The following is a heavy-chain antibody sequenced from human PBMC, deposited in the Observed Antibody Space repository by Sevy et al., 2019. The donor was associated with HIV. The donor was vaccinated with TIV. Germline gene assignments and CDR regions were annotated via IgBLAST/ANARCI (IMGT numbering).Heavy chain of an antibody. CDR1: GDSISNNNFY. Sequence: SETLSLTCTVSGDSISNNNFYWGWIRRPPGKGLEWIGSIYFSGRTYYSTSLKSRVTISVDTSKNQFSLNLNSMTAADAAVYYCARNPQWPLLDYFDYWGQGILVTVSS. V-gene: IGHV4-39*01. CDR2: IYFSGRT. D-gene: IGHD6-19*01. J-gene: IGHJ4*02. CDR3: ARNPQWPLLDYFDY.